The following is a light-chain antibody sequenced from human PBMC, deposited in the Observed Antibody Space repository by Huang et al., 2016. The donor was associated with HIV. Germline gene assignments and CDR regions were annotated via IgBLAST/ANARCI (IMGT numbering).Light chain of an antibody. CDR2: NAA. CDR3: QQRSDWPHT. CDR1: QSVSNL. J-gene: IGKJ3*01. V-gene: IGKV3-11*01. Sequence: EIVLTQSPGTLSVSPGERAILSCRASQSVSNLLAWYQQKPGQPPRRLIYNAANRASGIPVRVGGSGSGTDFTLTISSLEPEDFATYYCQQRSDWPHTFGPGTTVDI.